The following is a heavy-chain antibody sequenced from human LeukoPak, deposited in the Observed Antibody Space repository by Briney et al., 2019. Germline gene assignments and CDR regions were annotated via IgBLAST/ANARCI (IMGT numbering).Heavy chain of an antibody. D-gene: IGHD6-19*01. J-gene: IGHJ5*02. CDR3: ARYSGYSSGWPTNWFDP. V-gene: IGHV1-18*01. Sequence: ASVKVSCKASGGTFSSYAISWVRQAPGQGLEWRGWISAYNGNTNYAQKLQGRVTMTTDTSTSTAYMELRSLRSDDTAVYYCARYSGYSSGWPTNWFDPWGQGTLVTVSS. CDR2: ISAYNGNT. CDR1: GGTFSSYA.